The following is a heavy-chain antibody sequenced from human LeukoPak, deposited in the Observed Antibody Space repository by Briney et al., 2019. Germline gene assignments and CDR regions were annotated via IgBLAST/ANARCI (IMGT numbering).Heavy chain of an antibody. CDR2: IYYSGST. Sequence: SETLSLTCTVSGGSISPYYWSWIRQPPGKGLEWIGYIYYSGSTNYNPSLKSRVTISVDTSKNQFSLKLSSVTAADTAVYYCASPYDPYYFDCWGQGTLVTVSS. D-gene: IGHD3-16*01. J-gene: IGHJ4*02. V-gene: IGHV4-59*08. CDR3: ASPYDPYYFDC. CDR1: GGSISPYY.